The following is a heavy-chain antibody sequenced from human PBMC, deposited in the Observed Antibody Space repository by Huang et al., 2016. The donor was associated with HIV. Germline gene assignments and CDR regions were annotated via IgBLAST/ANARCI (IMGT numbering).Heavy chain of an antibody. CDR3: ATKTAAMDI. V-gene: IGHV3-7*01. D-gene: IGHD1-7*01. Sequence: VESGGRLVQPGGSIRLSCVGSTFRFGAYWMSWVRHSPGKGLDCVANIKQDESEKDYGDSVKGRFNISRDNAKKVLFLEMNNVRVEDTATYYCATKTAAMDIWDQGTTVTVS. J-gene: IGHJ6*02. CDR1: TFRFGAYW. CDR2: IKQDESEK.